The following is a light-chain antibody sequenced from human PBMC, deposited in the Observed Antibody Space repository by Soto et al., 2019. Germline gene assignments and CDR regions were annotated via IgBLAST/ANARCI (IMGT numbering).Light chain of an antibody. V-gene: IGKV1-39*01. Sequence: DIQMTQSPSSLSASVGDRVTITCRASESIARHLNWYQQRPGKAPKLLIYAASTLQNGVPSRFRGGGSGTDFTLTISNLQPEDFATYYCQQNSSTLSFTFGQGTRLEIK. CDR3: QQNSSTLSFT. J-gene: IGKJ5*01. CDR1: ESIARH. CDR2: AAS.